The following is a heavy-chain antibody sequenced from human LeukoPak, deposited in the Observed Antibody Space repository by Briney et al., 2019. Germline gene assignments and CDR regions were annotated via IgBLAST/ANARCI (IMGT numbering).Heavy chain of an antibody. D-gene: IGHD6-19*01. J-gene: IGHJ3*02. CDR1: GYTFSSYV. Sequence: ASVKVSCKAYGYTFSSYVVNWVRQAPGQGLEWMGWINTNTGNPTYAQGFTGRFVFSLDTSVSTAYLQISSLKAEDTAVYYCARPWYSSGWYRGAFDIWGQGTMVTVSS. CDR3: ARPWYSSGWYRGAFDI. V-gene: IGHV7-4-1*02. CDR2: INTNTGNP.